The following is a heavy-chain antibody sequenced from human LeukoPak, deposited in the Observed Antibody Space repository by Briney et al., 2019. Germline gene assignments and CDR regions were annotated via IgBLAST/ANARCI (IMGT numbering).Heavy chain of an antibody. J-gene: IGHJ4*02. V-gene: IGHV3-30*03. CDR1: GLTFSSYG. CDR3: ARDPDSFLSEQQLLVD. CDR2: MSYDGTNI. Sequence: PGGSLRLSCAASGLTFSSYGMHWVRQAPGKGLEWVALMSYDGTNIYYSDSVKGRFTISRDNSKNTLFLQMNSLRDEDTAVYYCARDPDSFLSEQQLLVDWGQGTLVTVSS. D-gene: IGHD6-13*01.